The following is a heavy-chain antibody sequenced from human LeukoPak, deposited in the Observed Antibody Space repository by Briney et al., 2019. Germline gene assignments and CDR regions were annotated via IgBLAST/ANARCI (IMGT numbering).Heavy chain of an antibody. CDR3: ARDLGPSSGYYYYYYYYGMDV. J-gene: IGHJ6*02. CDR1: GGSISSGGYY. CDR2: IYYSGST. Sequence: SETLSLTCTVSGGSISSGGYYWSWIRQHPGKGLEWIGYIYYSGSTYYNPSLKSRVTISVDTSKNQFSLKLSSVTAADTAVYYCARDLGPSSGYYYYYYYYGMDVWGQGTTVTVSS. V-gene: IGHV4-31*03. D-gene: IGHD3-22*01.